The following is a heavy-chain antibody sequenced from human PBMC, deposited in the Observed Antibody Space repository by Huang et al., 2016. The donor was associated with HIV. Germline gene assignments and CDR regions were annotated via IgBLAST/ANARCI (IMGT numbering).Heavy chain of an antibody. J-gene: IGHJ4*02. D-gene: IGHD4-4*01. CDR3: ARGYRSTIDY. V-gene: IGHV3-74*01. Sequence: EVQLVESGGVLVQPGGSLSLSCAASGFTFSSYWMHWVRQAPGKGLVWVSDINSDGSTTNYADSVKGRFNIARDNAKKTLYLQMNSLRAEETAVYYCARGYRSTIDYWGQTTLVTVSS. CDR2: INSDGSTT. CDR1: GFTFSSYW.